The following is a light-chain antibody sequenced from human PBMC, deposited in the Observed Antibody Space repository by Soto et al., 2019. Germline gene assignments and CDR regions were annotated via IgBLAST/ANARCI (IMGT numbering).Light chain of an antibody. CDR1: SSNIGINT. J-gene: IGLJ3*02. CDR2: NDN. Sequence: QSVLTQSPSASGTPGQRITISCSGSSSNIGINTVHWYQQLPGAAPKLLIYNDNQRPSGVPDRFSGSKSGTSASLAINGLQSEDEADYYCASWDGRLNGLFGGGTKLTVL. CDR3: ASWDGRLNGL. V-gene: IGLV1-44*01.